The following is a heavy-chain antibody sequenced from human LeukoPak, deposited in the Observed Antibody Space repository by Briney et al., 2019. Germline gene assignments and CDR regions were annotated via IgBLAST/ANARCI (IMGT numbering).Heavy chain of an antibody. CDR1: GFTFSTHA. CDR3: AKVRDTKDWYKDAFDV. J-gene: IGHJ3*01. Sequence: GGSLRLSCAASGFTFSTHAMSWVRQAPGKGLEWVSAITGTGGHTYYAASVEGRLTVSRDNSKNTLYLQMSSLRAEDTAMYYCAKVRDTKDWYKDAFDVWGQGTRVTVSS. D-gene: IGHD1-1*01. V-gene: IGHV3-23*01. CDR2: ITGTGGHT.